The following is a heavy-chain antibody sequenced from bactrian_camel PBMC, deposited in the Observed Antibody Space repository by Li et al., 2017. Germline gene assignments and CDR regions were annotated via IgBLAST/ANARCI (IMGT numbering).Heavy chain of an antibody. J-gene: IGHJ4*01. CDR2: IDSASASK. D-gene: IGHD6*01. Sequence: HVQLVESGGGSVQTGGSLNLSCVASGFTLDTYTIGWFRQAPGKEREGVAVIDSASASKNYAASVKGRFTISRDNAKNTVYLQLNSLKSEDTALYYCATATRGAWYGYNYWGQGTQVTVS. CDR1: GFTLDTYT. V-gene: IGHV3S63*01. CDR3: ATATRGAWYGYNY.